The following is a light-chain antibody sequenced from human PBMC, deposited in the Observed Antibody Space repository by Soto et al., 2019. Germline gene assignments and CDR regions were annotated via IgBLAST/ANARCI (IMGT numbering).Light chain of an antibody. Sequence: DIVLTQSPGTLSLSPGERATLSCRASQSVSSSYLAWYQQKPGQAPRLLIYGASNRATGIPDRFSGSGSGTDFTLTISRLEPEDVAVYYCQQYGSAPLTFGGGTKVEFK. CDR2: GAS. J-gene: IGKJ4*01. V-gene: IGKV3-20*01. CDR3: QQYGSAPLT. CDR1: QSVSSSY.